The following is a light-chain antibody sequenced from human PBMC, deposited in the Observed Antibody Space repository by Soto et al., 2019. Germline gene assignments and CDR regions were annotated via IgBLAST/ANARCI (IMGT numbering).Light chain of an antibody. CDR2: EVT. Sequence: QSVLTQPASVSGSPGQSITISCTGTSSDVGGYNYVSWYQQHPGKAPKLMIYEVTKRPSGVPDRFSGSKSGNTASLTVSGLQTEAEADYYCGSHAGNSNLVFGGGTKLTVL. V-gene: IGLV2-8*01. J-gene: IGLJ3*02. CDR1: SSDVGGYNY. CDR3: GSHAGNSNLV.